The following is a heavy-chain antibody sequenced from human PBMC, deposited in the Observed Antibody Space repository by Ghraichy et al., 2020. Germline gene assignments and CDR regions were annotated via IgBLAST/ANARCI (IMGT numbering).Heavy chain of an antibody. D-gene: IGHD3-10*01. V-gene: IGHV3-23*01. J-gene: IGHJ4*02. Sequence: SLRLSCAASGFTFSSYAMSWVRQAPGKGVEGVSAISGSGGSTYYADSVTGRFTISRDNSKNTLYLQMNSLRAEDTAVYYCAKDSEWFGGWGQGTLVTVSS. CDR3: AKDSEWFGG. CDR2: ISGSGGST. CDR1: GFTFSSYA.